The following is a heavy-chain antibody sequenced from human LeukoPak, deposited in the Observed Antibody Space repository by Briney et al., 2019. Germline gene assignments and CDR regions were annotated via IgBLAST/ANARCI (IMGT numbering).Heavy chain of an antibody. CDR3: ARSGYNWNDSPRVDY. CDR2: ISSSGSTI. V-gene: IGHV3-11*04. J-gene: IGHJ4*02. D-gene: IGHD1-20*01. Sequence: AGGSLRLSCAASGFTFSDYYMSWIRQAPGKGLEWVSYISSSGSTIYYADSVKGRFTISRDNAKNSLYLQMNSLRAEDTAVYYCARSGYNWNDSPRVDYWGQGTLVTVSS. CDR1: GFTFSDYY.